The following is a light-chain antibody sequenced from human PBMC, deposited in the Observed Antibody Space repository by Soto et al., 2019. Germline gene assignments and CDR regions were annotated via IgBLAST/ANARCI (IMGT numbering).Light chain of an antibody. CDR2: DAS. CDR1: QSIRTW. CDR3: QQYSDYWT. Sequence: DIQMTQSPSTLSASVGDRVTISCRASQSIRTWLAWYQQKPGRAPKLLIYDASNLESGVPSRLSGGGSGTDFTLTISSLQPDDFATYYCQQYSDYWTFGQGTKVDIK. J-gene: IGKJ1*01. V-gene: IGKV1-5*01.